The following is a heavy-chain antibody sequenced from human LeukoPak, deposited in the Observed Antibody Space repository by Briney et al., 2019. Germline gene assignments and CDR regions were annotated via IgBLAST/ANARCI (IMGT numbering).Heavy chain of an antibody. V-gene: IGHV3-7*01. CDR3: AREGITVALNYYGMDV. D-gene: IGHD6-19*01. J-gene: IGHJ6*02. CDR2: INQDGSEK. Sequence: PGGSLRLSCTASGFNFNSYWMSWVRPAPGEGLQWVANINQDGSEKYYVDSVKGRFTVSRGNGKNSLYLQMNSLRAEDTAVYYCAREGITVALNYYGMDVWGQGTTVTVS. CDR1: GFNFNSYW.